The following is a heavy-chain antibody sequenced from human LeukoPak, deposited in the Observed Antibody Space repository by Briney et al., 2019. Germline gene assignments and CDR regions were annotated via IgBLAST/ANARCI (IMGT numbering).Heavy chain of an antibody. J-gene: IGHJ6*04. D-gene: IGHD3-10*02. CDR3: AELGITMIGGV. V-gene: IGHV3-30*18. CDR1: GFTFSKYG. CDR2: ISYDGSNK. Sequence: GGSLRLSCAASGFTFSKYGMHWVRQAPGKGLEWVAIISYDGSNKYYTDSVKGRFTISRDNTKNTLFLQMNSLRAEDTAVYYCAELGITMIGGVWGKGTTVTISS.